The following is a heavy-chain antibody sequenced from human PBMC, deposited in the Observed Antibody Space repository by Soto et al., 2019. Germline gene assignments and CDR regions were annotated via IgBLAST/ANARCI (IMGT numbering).Heavy chain of an antibody. CDR3: ARVYSSRLGAYYFDY. D-gene: IGHD4-4*01. Sequence: PSETLSLTCTVSGGSISSYYWSWIRQPPGKGLEWIGYIYYSGSTNYNPSLKSRVTISVDTSKNQFSLKLSSVTAADTAVYYCARVYSSRLGAYYFDYWGQGTVVTVSS. J-gene: IGHJ4*02. CDR1: GGSISSYY. CDR2: IYYSGST. V-gene: IGHV4-59*01.